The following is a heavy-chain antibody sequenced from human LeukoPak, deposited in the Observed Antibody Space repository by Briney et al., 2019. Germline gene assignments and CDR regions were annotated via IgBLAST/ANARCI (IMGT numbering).Heavy chain of an antibody. Sequence: GGSLRLSCTFSGLTFHSYWVNWVRQSPGKGLEWVANINPGGNEIRSVDSVKGRSIISRDNAKNSLDLPMSSLRVEETAVYYCMCWGTDNHWGQGILVTVSS. CDR1: GLTFHSYW. CDR2: INPGGNEI. J-gene: IGHJ4*02. CDR3: MCWGTDNH. D-gene: IGHD7-27*01. V-gene: IGHV3-7*01.